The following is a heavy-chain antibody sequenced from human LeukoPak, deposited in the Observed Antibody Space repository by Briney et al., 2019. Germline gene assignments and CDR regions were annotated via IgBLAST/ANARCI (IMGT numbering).Heavy chain of an antibody. CDR2: ISGSGGST. CDR3: AKDKLELLIDY. V-gene: IGHV3-23*01. D-gene: IGHD1-7*01. CDR1: GFTFSDYY. J-gene: IGHJ4*02. Sequence: PGGSLRLSCAASGFTFSDYYMSWIRQAPGKGLEWVSAISGSGGSTYYADSVKGRFTISRDNSKNTLYLQMNSLRAEDTAVYYCAKDKLELLIDYWGQGTLVTVSS.